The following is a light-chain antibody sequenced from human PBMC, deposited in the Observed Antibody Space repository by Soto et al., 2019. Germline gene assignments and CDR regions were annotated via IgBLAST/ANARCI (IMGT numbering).Light chain of an antibody. CDR1: SSDVVGYSY. Sequence: HSALTQPRSVSGSAGHSVTISCTGTSSDVVGYSYVSWYQQQPGKAPKLMISDVSKRPSGVPDRFSGSKFGNTASLTISGLQAEDEADYYCCSYAGAFTYVFGSGTKVTVL. CDR3: CSYAGAFTYV. CDR2: DVS. V-gene: IGLV2-11*01. J-gene: IGLJ1*01.